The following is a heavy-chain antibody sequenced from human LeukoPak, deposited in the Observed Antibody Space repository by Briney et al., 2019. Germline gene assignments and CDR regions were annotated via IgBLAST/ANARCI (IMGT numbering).Heavy chain of an antibody. CDR1: GYSISSGYY. CDR2: IYHSGST. Sequence: PSETLSLTCTVSGYSISSGYYWGWIRQPPGKGLEWIGSIYHSGSTYYNPSLKSRVTISVDTSKNQFSLKLSSVTAADTAVYYCAREYSGSTGDWFDPWGQGTLVTVSS. J-gene: IGHJ5*02. CDR3: AREYSGSTGDWFDP. D-gene: IGHD1-26*01. V-gene: IGHV4-38-2*02.